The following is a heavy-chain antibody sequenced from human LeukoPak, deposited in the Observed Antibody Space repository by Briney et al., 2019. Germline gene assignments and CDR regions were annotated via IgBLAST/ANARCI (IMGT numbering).Heavy chain of an antibody. CDR1: GFTFSSYA. D-gene: IGHD3-22*01. V-gene: IGHV3-30-3*01. J-gene: IGHJ4*02. Sequence: PGGSLRLSCAASGFTFSSYAMHWVRQAPGKGLEWVAVISYDGSNKYYADSVKGRFTISRDNSKNTLYLQMNSLRAEDTAVYYCARDHQPEDYYDSSGYYYFDYWGQGTLVTVSS. CDR3: ARDHQPEDYYDSSGYYYFDY. CDR2: ISYDGSNK.